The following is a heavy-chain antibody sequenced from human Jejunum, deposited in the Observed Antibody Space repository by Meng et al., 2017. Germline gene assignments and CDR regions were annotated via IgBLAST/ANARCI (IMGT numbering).Heavy chain of an antibody. D-gene: IGHD6-6*01. CDR3: ARPADSSLDY. CDR2: IDESGSHK. J-gene: IGHJ4*02. CDR1: GFSFSDNF. Sequence: QGGWGVAGGSLVRSGVALSLSFAVSGFSFSDNFMSWSRQAPGKGLELISYIDESGSHKYHADSVKGRFTISRDNAKNSLYLEMNSLRVEDTAVYYCARPADSSLDYWGQGTVVTVSS. V-gene: IGHV3-11*01.